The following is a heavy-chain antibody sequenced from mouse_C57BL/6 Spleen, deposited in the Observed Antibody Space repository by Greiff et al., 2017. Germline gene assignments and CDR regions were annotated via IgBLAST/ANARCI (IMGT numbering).Heavy chain of an antibody. Sequence: VQLQQPGAELVMPGASVKLSCKASGYTFTSYWMHWVKQRPGQGLEWIGEIDPSDSYTNYNQKFKGKSTLTVDKSSSTAYMQLSSLTSEDSAVYYCARTDINGNSWFAYWGQGTLVTVSA. J-gene: IGHJ3*01. CDR2: IDPSDSYT. V-gene: IGHV1-69*01. CDR3: ARTDINGNSWFAY. CDR1: GYTFTSYW. D-gene: IGHD2-1*01.